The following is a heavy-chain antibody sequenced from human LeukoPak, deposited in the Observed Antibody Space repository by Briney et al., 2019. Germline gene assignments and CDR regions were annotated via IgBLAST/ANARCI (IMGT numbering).Heavy chain of an antibody. CDR2: IYYSGST. Sequence: SETLSLTCTVSGGSISSYYWSWIRQPPGKGLEWIGYIYYSGSTNYNPSLKSRVTISVDTSKNQFSLKLSSVTAADTAVYYCAKDPTVTEYYYYYGMDVWGQGTTVTVSS. D-gene: IGHD4-17*01. V-gene: IGHV4-59*12. CDR3: AKDPTVTEYYYYYGMDV. J-gene: IGHJ6*02. CDR1: GGSISSYY.